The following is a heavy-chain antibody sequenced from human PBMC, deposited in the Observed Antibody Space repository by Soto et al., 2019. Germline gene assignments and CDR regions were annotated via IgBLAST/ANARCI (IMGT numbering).Heavy chain of an antibody. D-gene: IGHD7-27*01. Sequence: QVQLQESGPGLVKPSQTLSLTCTVSGGSISTVDYWWSWIRQSPDMGLEWIGHIYDGGRTYNNPSLDSRVTMYVDTSKSQLSLTLSSVSAADTAVYYCARGPSGDKVDSWGQGTLVTVSS. CDR1: GGSISTVDYW. V-gene: IGHV4-30-4*01. J-gene: IGHJ4*02. CDR2: IYDGGRT. CDR3: ARGPSGDKVDS.